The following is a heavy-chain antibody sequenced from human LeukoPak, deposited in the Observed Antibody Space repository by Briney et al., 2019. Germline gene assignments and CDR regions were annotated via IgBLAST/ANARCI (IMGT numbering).Heavy chain of an antibody. CDR2: INPRGGSA. Sequence: ASVKVSCKASGYTFTSYYMHWVRQAPGQGPEWMGIINPRGGSASSAQKFQGRVTLTRDTSTSTFYMELSSLRSRDTAVYYCARDRYYASGASYFESEYWGQGTLVTVSS. J-gene: IGHJ4*02. CDR3: ARDRYYASGASYFESEY. D-gene: IGHD3-22*01. V-gene: IGHV1-46*01. CDR1: GYTFTSYY.